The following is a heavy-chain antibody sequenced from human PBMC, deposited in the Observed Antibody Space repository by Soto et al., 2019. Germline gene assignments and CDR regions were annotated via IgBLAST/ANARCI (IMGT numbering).Heavy chain of an antibody. CDR2: IYYNGNA. CDR3: ARLKAWPQDYYFRY. V-gene: IGHV4-59*01. D-gene: IGHD5-12*01. Sequence: PSETLSLTCTVSCGSISNYFWSWIRQPPGKGLEWLGYIYYNGNAKYNPSLKSRVTISVDTSRNQFSLRLRSMTAADTAVYYCARLKAWPQDYYFRYWGQGNLVTVSS. J-gene: IGHJ4*02. CDR1: CGSISNYF.